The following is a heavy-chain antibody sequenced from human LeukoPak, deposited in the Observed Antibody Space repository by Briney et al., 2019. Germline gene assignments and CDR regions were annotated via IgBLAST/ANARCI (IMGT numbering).Heavy chain of an antibody. J-gene: IGHJ4*02. V-gene: IGHV1-2*02. Sequence: ASVKVSCKASGYTFTGYYIHWVRQAPGQGLEWMGWINPNSGGTNYAQKFQGRVTMTRDTSISTAYLELSRLRSDDTAVYSCVVGDYVWGSDYWGQGTLVTVSS. CDR3: VVGDYVWGSDY. CDR2: INPNSGGT. CDR1: GYTFTGYY. D-gene: IGHD3-16*01.